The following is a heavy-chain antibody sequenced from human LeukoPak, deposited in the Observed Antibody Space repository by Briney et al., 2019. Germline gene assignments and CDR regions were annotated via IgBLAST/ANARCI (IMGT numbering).Heavy chain of an antibody. CDR3: ARQLRSRGIAARPSYFDY. CDR2: IYTSGST. Sequence: SETLSLTCTVSGGSISSYYWSWIPQPPGKGLEWIGYIYTSGSTNYNPSLKSRVTISVDTSKNQFSLKLSSVTAADTAVYYCARQLRSRGIAARPSYFDYWGQGTLVTVSS. CDR1: GGSISSYY. D-gene: IGHD6-6*01. J-gene: IGHJ4*02. V-gene: IGHV4-4*09.